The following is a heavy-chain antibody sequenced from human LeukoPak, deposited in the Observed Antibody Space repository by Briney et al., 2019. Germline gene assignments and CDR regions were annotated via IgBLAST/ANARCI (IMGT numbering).Heavy chain of an antibody. Sequence: GGSLRLSCAASGFTFSSYWMSWVRQAPGKGLEWVANIKQDGSEKYYVDSVKGRFTISRDNAKNSLYLQMSSLRAEDTAVYYCANDGYGDYHAFDIWGQGTMVTVSS. CDR3: ANDGYGDYHAFDI. CDR1: GFTFSSYW. CDR2: IKQDGSEK. J-gene: IGHJ3*02. V-gene: IGHV3-7*03. D-gene: IGHD4-17*01.